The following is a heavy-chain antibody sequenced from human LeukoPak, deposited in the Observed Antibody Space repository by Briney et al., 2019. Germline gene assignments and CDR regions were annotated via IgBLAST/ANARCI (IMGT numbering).Heavy chain of an antibody. CDR3: ARGGRYSYGPFDY. D-gene: IGHD5-18*01. Sequence: PSETLSLTCAVSGGSFSGYSWSWIRQPPGKGLEWIGEINHSGSTNYNPSLKSRVTISVDTSKNQFSLKLSSVTAADTAVYYCARGGRYSYGPFDYWGQGTLVTVSS. CDR1: GGSFSGYS. V-gene: IGHV4-34*01. CDR2: INHSGST. J-gene: IGHJ4*02.